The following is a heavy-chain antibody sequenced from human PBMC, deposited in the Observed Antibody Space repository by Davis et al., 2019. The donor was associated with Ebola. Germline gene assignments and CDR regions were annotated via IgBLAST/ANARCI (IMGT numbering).Heavy chain of an antibody. CDR3: TAYDSTFRNY. D-gene: IGHD3-22*01. Sequence: GESLKISCAASGFTFGDYAMHWVRQAPGKGLEWVSLIIWDGRSTAYADSVRGRFSISRDNSRKFLYLQMNGLRAEDTALYYCTAYDSTFRNYWGQGTLVTVSS. V-gene: IGHV3-43D*03. CDR2: IIWDGRST. J-gene: IGHJ4*02. CDR1: GFTFGDYA.